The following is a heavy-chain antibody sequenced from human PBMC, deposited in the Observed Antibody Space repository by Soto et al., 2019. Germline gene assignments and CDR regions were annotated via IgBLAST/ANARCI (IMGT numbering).Heavy chain of an antibody. D-gene: IGHD6-19*01. CDR1: GYTFTSYG. Sequence: GASVKASCKASGYTFTSYGISWVRQAPGQGLEWMGWISAYNGNTNYAQKLQGRVTMTTDTSTSTAYMELRSLRSDDTAVYYCARDRKAVAGTGYYYYYGMDVWGQGTTVTVSS. J-gene: IGHJ6*02. CDR3: ARDRKAVAGTGYYYYYGMDV. V-gene: IGHV1-18*01. CDR2: ISAYNGNT.